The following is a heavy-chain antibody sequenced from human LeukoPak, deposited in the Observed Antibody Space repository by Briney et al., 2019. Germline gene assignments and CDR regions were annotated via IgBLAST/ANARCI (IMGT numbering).Heavy chain of an antibody. CDR3: ARDHCDFWSGYSSTYYYYYMDV. J-gene: IGHJ6*03. CDR1: GGSISSSSYF. V-gene: IGHV4-39*07. CDR2: FYYSGST. D-gene: IGHD3-3*01. Sequence: PSETLSLTCTVSGGSISSSSYFWGWVRQPPGKGLEWIGSFYYSGSTYYNPSLKSRVTISADTSKNQFSLKLTSVTAADTAVYYCARDHCDFWSGYSSTYYYYYMDVWGKGTTVTVSS.